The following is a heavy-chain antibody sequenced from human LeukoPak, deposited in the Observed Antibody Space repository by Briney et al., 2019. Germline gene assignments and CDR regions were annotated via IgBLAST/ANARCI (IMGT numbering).Heavy chain of an antibody. CDR2: INHSGST. D-gene: IGHD5-24*01. J-gene: IGHJ4*02. Sequence: SETLSLTCAVYGGSFSGYYWSWIRQPPGKGLEWIGEINHSGSTNYNPSLKSRVTISVDTSKNQFSLKLSSVTAADTAVYYCARRDGYNFDYWGQGTLVTVSS. CDR1: GGSFSGYY. CDR3: ARRDGYNFDY. V-gene: IGHV4-34*01.